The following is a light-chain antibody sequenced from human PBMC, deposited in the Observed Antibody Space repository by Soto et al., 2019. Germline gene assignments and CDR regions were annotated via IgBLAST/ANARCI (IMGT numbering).Light chain of an antibody. CDR1: QSIGYY. V-gene: IGKV3-11*02. Sequence: ETLLTQYPATLSWSPGERATLSWRASQSIGYYLAWYKEKPGQAPRLLIYDASRRATGIAASFSGSASGREFTLTISSMKSEDYALYYCQQYSNWPTFGQGTGLEIK. CDR2: DAS. CDR3: QQYSNWPT. J-gene: IGKJ5*01.